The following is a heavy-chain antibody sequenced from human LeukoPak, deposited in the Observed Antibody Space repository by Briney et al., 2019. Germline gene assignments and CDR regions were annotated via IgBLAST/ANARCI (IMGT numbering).Heavy chain of an antibody. CDR2: IIPILGIA. J-gene: IGHJ4*02. V-gene: IGHV1-69*04. D-gene: IGHD6-6*01. CDR1: GGTFSSYA. CDR3: ARDAEIYSSSPIDY. Sequence: ASVKVSCKASGGTFSSYAISWVRQAPGQGLEWMGRIIPILGIANYAQKFQGRVTITADKSTSTAYMELSSLRSEDTAVYYCARDAEIYSSSPIDYWGQGTLVTVSS.